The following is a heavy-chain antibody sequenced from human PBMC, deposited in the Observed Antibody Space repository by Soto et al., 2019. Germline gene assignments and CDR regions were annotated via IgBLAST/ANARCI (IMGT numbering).Heavy chain of an antibody. D-gene: IGHD3-22*01. V-gene: IGHV4-61*01. CDR2: IYNSGST. Sequence: SETLSLTCTVSGGSVSSGRFYWSWLRQPPGKGLEWIGYIYNSGSTSYNPSLKSRVTISVDTSKNQFSLRLNSVTAADTAVYYCASESQRGDYYDGSANCFDSWGKRTLITVSS. CDR3: ASESQRGDYYDGSANCFDS. J-gene: IGHJ4*02. CDR1: GGSVSSGRFY.